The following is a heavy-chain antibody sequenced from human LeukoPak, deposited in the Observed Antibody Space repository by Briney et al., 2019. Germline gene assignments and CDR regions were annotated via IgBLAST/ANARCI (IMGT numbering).Heavy chain of an antibody. J-gene: IGHJ4*02. D-gene: IGHD3-9*01. CDR1: GFTFNTFN. CDR3: ARGHYDVLAASYKWTPDY. Sequence: GGSLRLSCPASGFTFNTFNMNWVRQAPGKGLEWVSFITSGGDYIYYADSVKARFTTSRDNAKNSLSLQLNSLRVEDTAVYYCARGHYDVLAASYKWTPDYWGQGTLVTVSS. CDR2: ITSGGDYI. V-gene: IGHV3-21*01.